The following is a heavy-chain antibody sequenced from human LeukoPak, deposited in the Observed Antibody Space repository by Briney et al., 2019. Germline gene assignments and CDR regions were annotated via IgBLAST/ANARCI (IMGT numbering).Heavy chain of an antibody. D-gene: IGHD1-26*01. CDR2: INPTGGST. J-gene: IGHJ6*02. CDR1: GYTFPSYF. CDR3: ASFSGSYFEAYYYGMDV. V-gene: IGHV1-46*01. Sequence: GASVKVSCKASGYTFPSYFMHWVRQAPGQGLEWMGIINPTGGSTTYAQKFQGRVTMTRDTSTSTVYMELSSLRSDDTAVYYCASFSGSYFEAYYYGMDVWGQGTTVTVSS.